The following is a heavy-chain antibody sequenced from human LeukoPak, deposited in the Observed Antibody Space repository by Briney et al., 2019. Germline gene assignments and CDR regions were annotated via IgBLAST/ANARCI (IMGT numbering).Heavy chain of an antibody. Sequence: GASVKVSCKASGGTFSSYAISWVRQAPGQGLEWMGGIIPIFGTANYAQKFQGRVTITADESTSTAYMELSSLRSEDTAVYYCAKTYYDFWSGYYVPYDYWGQGTLVTVSS. V-gene: IGHV1-69*13. J-gene: IGHJ4*02. D-gene: IGHD3-3*01. CDR1: GGTFSSYA. CDR3: AKTYYDFWSGYYVPYDY. CDR2: IIPIFGTA.